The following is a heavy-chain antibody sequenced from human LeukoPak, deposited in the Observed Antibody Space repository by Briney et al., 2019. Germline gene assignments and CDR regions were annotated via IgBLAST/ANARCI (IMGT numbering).Heavy chain of an antibody. CDR2: INHSGST. J-gene: IGHJ6*03. D-gene: IGHD2-2*02. CDR1: GGSFSGYY. CDR3: ARGYCSSTSCYRLNYYYYMDV. Sequence: SETLSLTCAVYGGSFSGYYWSWSRKPPGKGLEWIGEINHSGSTNYNPSLKSRVTISVDTSKNQFSLKLSSVAAADTAVYYCARGYCSSTSCYRLNYYYYMDVWGKGTTVTVSS. V-gene: IGHV4-34*01.